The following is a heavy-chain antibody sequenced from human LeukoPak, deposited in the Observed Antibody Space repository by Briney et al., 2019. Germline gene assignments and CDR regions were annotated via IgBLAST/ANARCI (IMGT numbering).Heavy chain of an antibody. Sequence: SETLSLTCTVSGASVRSHYCNWVRQSPEKGLEWIGYVYYSGGTNYNPSLKSAVTISLDTSKNQFSLKLTSVTAEDTAVYYCATTGATSPSYAGWLNIENWGQGILVTVSS. J-gene: IGHJ4*02. V-gene: IGHV4-59*08. CDR3: ATTGATSPSYAGWLNIEN. D-gene: IGHD6-19*01. CDR1: GASVRSHY. CDR2: VYYSGGT.